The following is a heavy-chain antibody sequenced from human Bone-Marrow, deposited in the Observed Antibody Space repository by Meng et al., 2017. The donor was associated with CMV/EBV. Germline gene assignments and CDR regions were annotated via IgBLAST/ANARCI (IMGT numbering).Heavy chain of an antibody. V-gene: IGHV3-30*02. Sequence: GGSLRLSCAASGFTFSSYGMHWVRQAPGKGLEWVAFIRYDGSNKYYADSVKGRFTISRDNSKNTLYLQMNSLRAEDTAVYYCAKDDIVVPAAIPNWFDPWGPGTLVTGSS. CDR2: IRYDGSNK. D-gene: IGHD2-2*02. CDR3: AKDDIVVPAAIPNWFDP. CDR1: GFTFSSYG. J-gene: IGHJ5*02.